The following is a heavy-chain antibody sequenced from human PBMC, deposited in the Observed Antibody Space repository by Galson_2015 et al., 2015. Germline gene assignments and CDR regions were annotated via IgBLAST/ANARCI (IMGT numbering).Heavy chain of an antibody. CDR3: AKDLNDYGDSDAFDI. V-gene: IGHV3-23*01. Sequence: SLRLSCAASGFNFSSYAMSWVRQSPGQGLEWVSAISGRGGSTYYADSVKGRFTISRDNSKNTLYLQMNSLRAEDTAVYYCAKDLNDYGDSDAFDIWGQGTMVTVSS. J-gene: IGHJ3*02. CDR2: ISGRGGST. D-gene: IGHD4-17*01. CDR1: GFNFSSYA.